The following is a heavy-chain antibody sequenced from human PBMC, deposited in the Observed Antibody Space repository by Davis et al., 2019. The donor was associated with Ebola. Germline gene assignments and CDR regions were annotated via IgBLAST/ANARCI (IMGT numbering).Heavy chain of an antibody. CDR1: GGSISSSSYY. Sequence: MPSETLSLTCTVSGGSISSSSYYWCWIRQPPGKGLEWIGSIYYSGSTYYNPSLKSRVTISVDTSKDQFPLKLSSVTAADTAVYYCAREAYYDILTGSGGDWFDPWGQGTLVTVSS. D-gene: IGHD3-9*01. CDR3: AREAYYDILTGSGGDWFDP. CDR2: IYYSGST. J-gene: IGHJ5*02. V-gene: IGHV4-39*02.